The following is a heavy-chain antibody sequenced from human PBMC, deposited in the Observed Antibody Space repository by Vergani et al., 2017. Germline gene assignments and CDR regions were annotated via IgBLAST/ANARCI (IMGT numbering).Heavy chain of an antibody. J-gene: IGHJ5*02. D-gene: IGHD6-13*01. CDR1: GYSFTSYW. V-gene: IGHV5-51*01. CDR2: IYPGDSDH. Sequence: EVQLVQSGAEVTKPGESLKISCKGSGYSFTSYWIGWVRQMPGKGLEWMGIIYPGDSDHRYSPSFQGQVTISADKSISTAYLQWSSLKASDTAMYYCARHVRYSSNGFDPWGQGTLVTVSS. CDR3: ARHVRYSSNGFDP.